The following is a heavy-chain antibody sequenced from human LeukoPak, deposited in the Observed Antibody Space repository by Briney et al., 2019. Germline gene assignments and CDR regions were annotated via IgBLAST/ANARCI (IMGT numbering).Heavy chain of an antibody. V-gene: IGHV3-23*01. CDR3: AKDLPTGIRGSFDYY. Sequence: TGGSLRLSCTASGFTFGDYAMSWVRQAPGKGLEWVSAISGSGGSTYYADSVKGRFTISRDNSKNTLYLQMNSLRAEDTAVYYCAKDLPTGIRGSFDYYWGQGTLVTVSS. CDR2: ISGSGGST. J-gene: IGHJ4*02. D-gene: IGHD5-12*01. CDR1: GFTFGDYA.